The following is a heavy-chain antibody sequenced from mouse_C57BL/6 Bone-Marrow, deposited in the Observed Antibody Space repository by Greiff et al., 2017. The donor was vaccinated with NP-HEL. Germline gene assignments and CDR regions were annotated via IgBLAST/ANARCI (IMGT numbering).Heavy chain of an antibody. V-gene: IGHV14-3*01. CDR1: GFNIKNTY. Sequence: EVQLQQSVAELVRPGASVKLSCTASGFNIKNTYMHWVKQRPEQGLEWIGMIDPANGNTKYAPKFQGKATITADTSSNTTYLQHSSLTSEDTAIYYCARWELGRLAWFAYWGQGTLVTVSA. J-gene: IGHJ3*01. CDR2: IDPANGNT. D-gene: IGHD4-1*01. CDR3: ARWELGRLAWFAY.